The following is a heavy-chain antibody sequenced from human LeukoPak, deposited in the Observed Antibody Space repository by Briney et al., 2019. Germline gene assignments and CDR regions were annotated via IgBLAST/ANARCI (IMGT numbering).Heavy chain of an antibody. Sequence: GGSLRLSCAASGFTFSDHYMSWIRQAPGKGLEWVSYISTGSTTIKYADSVRGRFTISRDNAQNSLYLQMNSLRAEDTAIYYCARESYPWYFDYWGQGTLVTVSP. J-gene: IGHJ4*02. CDR3: ARESYPWYFDY. CDR2: ISTGSTTI. V-gene: IGHV3-11*01. D-gene: IGHD1-26*01. CDR1: GFTFSDHY.